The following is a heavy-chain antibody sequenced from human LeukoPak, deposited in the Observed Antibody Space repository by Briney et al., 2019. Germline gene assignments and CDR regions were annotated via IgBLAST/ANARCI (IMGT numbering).Heavy chain of an antibody. V-gene: IGHV3-21*01. J-gene: IGHJ6*02. Sequence: SGGSLRLSCAASGFTVSSNYMSWVRQAPGKGLEWVSSVSSSSSDIYYVDSVKGRFTISRDNAKNSLYLQMNSLRPEDTAVYYCARDQSYYSSGWSASYYYYGMDVWGQGTTVTVSS. D-gene: IGHD6-19*01. CDR2: VSSSSSDI. CDR1: GFTVSSNY. CDR3: ARDQSYYSSGWSASYYYYGMDV.